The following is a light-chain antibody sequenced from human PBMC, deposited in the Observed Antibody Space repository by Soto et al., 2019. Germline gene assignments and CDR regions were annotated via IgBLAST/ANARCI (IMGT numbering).Light chain of an antibody. J-gene: IGKJ5*01. CDR3: MQGTHWPLT. CDR1: QSVFYSYNSKNF. V-gene: IGKV4-1*01. CDR2: WAS. Sequence: DIMMTQSPDSLAVSLGERATINCKSSQSVFYSYNSKNFLAWYQQRPGQPPKLLIYWASTRDSGVPDRFSGSGSGTDFTLKISRVEAEDVGVYYCMQGTHWPLTFGQGTRLEIK.